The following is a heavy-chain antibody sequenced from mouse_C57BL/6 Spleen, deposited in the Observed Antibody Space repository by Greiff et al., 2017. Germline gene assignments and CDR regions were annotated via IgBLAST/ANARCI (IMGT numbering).Heavy chain of an antibody. D-gene: IGHD1-1*01. V-gene: IGHV1-50*01. CDR2: IDPSDSYT. Sequence: QVQLQQPGAELVKPGASVTLSCKASGYTFTSYWMQWVKQRSGQGLEWIGEIDPSDSYTNYNQNVKGNATLTVDTSSSTAYMQLSSLTSEYSAVYYCAIPPSFITTVEKYFDVWGTGTTVTVSS. J-gene: IGHJ1*03. CDR3: AIPPSFITTVEKYFDV. CDR1: GYTFTSYW.